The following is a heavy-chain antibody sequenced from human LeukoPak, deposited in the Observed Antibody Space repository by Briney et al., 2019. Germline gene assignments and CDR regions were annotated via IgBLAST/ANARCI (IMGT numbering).Heavy chain of an antibody. CDR1: GGSISSNIYY. CDR2: IYTSGST. J-gene: IGHJ5*02. V-gene: IGHV4-4*07. CDR3: ARDVRDFSSSDGGWFDP. Sequence: SETLSLTCAVSGGSISSNIYYWGWIRQPAGKGLEWIGRIYTSGSTNYNPSLKSRVTMSVDTSKNQFSLKLSSVTAADTAVYYCARDVRDFSSSDGGWFDPWGQGTLVIVPS. D-gene: IGHD6-6*01.